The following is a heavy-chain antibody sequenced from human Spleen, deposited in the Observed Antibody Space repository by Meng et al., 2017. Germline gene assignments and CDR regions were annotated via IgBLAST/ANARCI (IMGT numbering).Heavy chain of an antibody. CDR1: GYTFPDYW. D-gene: IGHD6-13*01. V-gene: IGHV1-2*06. CDR2: INPKSGDT. CDR3: ARDEDISAAGKLFGDY. Sequence: QVRLVQAGCEVKKPGASVKVSCKASGYTFPDYWLHWVRRAPGQGLEWMGRINPKSGDTHYAQRFQGRVTMTGDTSISTAYMELSGLRSDDTAMYYCARDEDISAAGKLFGDYWGQGTLVTVSS. J-gene: IGHJ4*02.